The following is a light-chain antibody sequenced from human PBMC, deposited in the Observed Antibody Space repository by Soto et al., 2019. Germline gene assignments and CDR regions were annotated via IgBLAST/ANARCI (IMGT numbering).Light chain of an antibody. Sequence: QSALTQPAAVSGSPGQSITISCTGTSCDVGYYNYVSWYQHHPGKVPKLMIYEVSNRPSGVSNRFSGSKSGNTASLTISGLQAEDEADYYCSSYTTSSTQVFGGGTKLTVL. CDR1: SCDVGYYNY. J-gene: IGLJ3*02. V-gene: IGLV2-14*01. CDR2: EVS. CDR3: SSYTTSSTQV.